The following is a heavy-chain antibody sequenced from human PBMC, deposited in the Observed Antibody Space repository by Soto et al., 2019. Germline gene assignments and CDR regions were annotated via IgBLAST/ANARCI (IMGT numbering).Heavy chain of an antibody. Sequence: PSETLSLTCTVSGGSISNYCWSWIRQPPGKGLEWVAYIYYSGSTNYNPSLKSRVTISVDTSKNQFSLKLSSVTAADTAVYYCARGGTPGYYDSSGYYRYWGQGTLVTVSS. J-gene: IGHJ4*02. CDR3: ARGGTPGYYDSSGYYRY. V-gene: IGHV4-59*01. CDR1: GGSISNYC. CDR2: IYYSGST. D-gene: IGHD3-22*01.